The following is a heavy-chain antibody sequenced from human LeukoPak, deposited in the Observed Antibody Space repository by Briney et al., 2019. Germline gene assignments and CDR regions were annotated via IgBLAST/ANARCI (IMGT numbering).Heavy chain of an antibody. CDR3: AKDAAKELDS. CDR2: ISYDGSDK. CDR1: GFTFTTYS. J-gene: IGHJ4*02. Sequence: GRSLRLSCAASGFTFTTYSLPWVRQAPGKGLEWVAVISYDGSDKYYADSVKGRFTVSRDNSKDMLYLQMNSLRTEDTAIYFCAKDAAKELDSWGQGTLVTVSS. V-gene: IGHV3-30*04.